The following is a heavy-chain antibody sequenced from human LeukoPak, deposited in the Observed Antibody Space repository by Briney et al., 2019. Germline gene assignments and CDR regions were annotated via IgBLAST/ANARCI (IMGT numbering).Heavy chain of an antibody. CDR1: GFSLRDYS. D-gene: IGHD1-26*01. Sequence: GGSLRLSCAASGFSLRDYSMDWVRQAPGEGLVWVSRISPDGSTTTYADSVKGRFSISRDNAKNTLYLQMNSLRAEDTAVYYCARDWSTGSYWDAFDMWGQGTMVTVSS. CDR2: ISPDGSTT. CDR3: ARDWSTGSYWDAFDM. V-gene: IGHV3-74*03. J-gene: IGHJ3*02.